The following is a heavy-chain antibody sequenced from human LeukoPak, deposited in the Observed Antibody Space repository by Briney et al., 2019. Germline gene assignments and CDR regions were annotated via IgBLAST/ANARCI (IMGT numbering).Heavy chain of an antibody. CDR3: ARTRIAAAASFDY. Sequence: ASVKVSCKASVYTFTSYGISAVRQAPGQGVEGMGWISAYNGNTNYAQTLQGRVTMTTDTCTSTAYMELRSLRSDDTAVYYCARTRIAAAASFDYWGQGTLVTVSS. CDR1: VYTFTSYG. D-gene: IGHD6-13*01. J-gene: IGHJ4*02. V-gene: IGHV1-18*01. CDR2: ISAYNGNT.